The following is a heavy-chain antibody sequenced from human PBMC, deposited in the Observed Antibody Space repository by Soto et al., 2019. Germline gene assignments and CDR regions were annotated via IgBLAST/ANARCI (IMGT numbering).Heavy chain of an antibody. V-gene: IGHV1-2*04. CDR3: ARDYSNDYYYYMDV. CDR1: GYTFTGYY. D-gene: IGHD4-4*01. CDR2: INPNSGGT. J-gene: IGHJ6*03. Sequence: ASVKVSCKASGYTFTGYYMHWVRQAPGQGLEWMGWINPNSGGTNYAQKFQGWVTMTRDTSISTAYMELSRLRSDDTAVYYCARDYSNDYYYYMDVWGKGTTVTVSS.